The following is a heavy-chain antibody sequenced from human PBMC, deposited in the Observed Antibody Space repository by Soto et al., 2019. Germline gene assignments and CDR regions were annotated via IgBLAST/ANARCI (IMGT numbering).Heavy chain of an antibody. D-gene: IGHD3-10*01. CDR3: ASGPYGSGHDQYYYGMDD. CDR2: IYHSGNT. CDR1: GGSISSGGFS. Sequence: QLQLQESGSGLVKPSQTLSLTCAVSGGSISSGGFSWTWIRQPPGKGLEWIGYIYHSGNTYYNPSRRSRVTRSVDRSNNQFSLQLSSVAAAETAVYYYASGPYGSGHDQYYYGMDDWGQGNTCTVSS. V-gene: IGHV4-30-2*01. J-gene: IGHJ6*02.